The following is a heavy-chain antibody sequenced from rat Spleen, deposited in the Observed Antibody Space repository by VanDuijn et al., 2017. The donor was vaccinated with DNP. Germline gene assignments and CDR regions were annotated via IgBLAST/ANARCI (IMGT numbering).Heavy chain of an antibody. V-gene: IGHV5-7*01. CDR3: TSNPHVRTAAPFGY. Sequence: EVQLVESGGGLVQPGRSLKLSCAVSGITFSDHNMAWVRQSLRKGLEWVAVIIYDGSNTHYRDSVKGRFTISRDNAESTLYLEMNSLRSEDTATYYCTSNPHVRTAAPFGYWGQGVMVTVAS. D-gene: IGHD3-8*01. CDR2: IIYDGSNT. J-gene: IGHJ2*01. CDR1: GITFSDHN.